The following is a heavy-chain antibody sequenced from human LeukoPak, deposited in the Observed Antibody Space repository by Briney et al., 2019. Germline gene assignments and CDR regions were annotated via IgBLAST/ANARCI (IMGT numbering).Heavy chain of an antibody. Sequence: SETLSLTCTVSGGSISSYYWSWIRQPPRKGLEWIGYIYHSGSTNYNPSLKSRVTISVDTSKNQFSLKLSSVTAADTAVYYCARHSNYGSGSYYRYWFDPWGQGTLVTVSS. V-gene: IGHV4-59*08. D-gene: IGHD3-10*01. J-gene: IGHJ5*02. CDR1: GGSISSYY. CDR3: ARHSNYGSGSYYRYWFDP. CDR2: IYHSGST.